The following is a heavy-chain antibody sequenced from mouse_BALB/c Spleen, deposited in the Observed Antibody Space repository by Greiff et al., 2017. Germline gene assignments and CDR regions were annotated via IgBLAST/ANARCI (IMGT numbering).Heavy chain of an antibody. V-gene: IGHV5-6*01. D-gene: IGHD1-1*01. CDR1: GFTFSSYG. CDR2: ISSGGSYT. CDR3: ARDYGSSPYFDY. J-gene: IGHJ2*01. Sequence: EVQRVESGGDLVKPGGSLKLSCAASGFTFSSYGMSWVRQTPDKRLEWVATISSGGSYTYYPDSVKGRFTISRDNAKNTLYLQMSSLKSVDTAMYYCARDYGSSPYFDYWGQGTTLTVSS.